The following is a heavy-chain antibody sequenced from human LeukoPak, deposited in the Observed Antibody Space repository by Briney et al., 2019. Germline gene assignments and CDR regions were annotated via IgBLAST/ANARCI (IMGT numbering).Heavy chain of an antibody. CDR1: GFTFSGSA. Sequence: GGSLRLSCAASGFTFSGSAMHWVRQASGKGLEWVGRIRSKANSYATAYAASVKGRFTISRDDSKNTAYLQMNSLKTEDTAVYYCTRQAGYSSRGYYFDYWGQGTLVTVSS. CDR3: TRQAGYSSRGYYFDY. CDR2: IRSKANSYAT. D-gene: IGHD6-13*01. J-gene: IGHJ4*02. V-gene: IGHV3-73*01.